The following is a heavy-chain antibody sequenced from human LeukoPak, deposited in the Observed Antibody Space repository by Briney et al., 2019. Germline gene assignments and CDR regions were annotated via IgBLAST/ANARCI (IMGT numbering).Heavy chain of an antibody. Sequence: GGSLRLSCAASGITFSNAWMSWVRQAPGKGLEWVGRIKSKTDGGTTDYAAPVEGRFSISRDDSKNTLYLQMNSLKTEDTAVYYCTSDYDILTGYVDYWGQGTLVTVSS. CDR1: GITFSNAW. CDR2: IKSKTDGGTT. J-gene: IGHJ4*02. D-gene: IGHD3-9*01. V-gene: IGHV3-15*01. CDR3: TSDYDILTGYVDY.